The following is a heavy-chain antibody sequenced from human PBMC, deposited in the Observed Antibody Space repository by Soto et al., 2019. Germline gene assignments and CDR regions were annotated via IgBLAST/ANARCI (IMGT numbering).Heavy chain of an antibody. D-gene: IGHD2-2*01. CDR2: IYYSGST. Sequence: PSETLSLTCTVSGGSISSGGYYWSWIRQHPGKGLEWIGYIYYSGSTYYNPSLKSRVTISVDTSKNQFSLKLSSVTAADTAVYYCARYCSSTSCTHADSTFDYWGQGTLVTVSS. V-gene: IGHV4-31*03. CDR3: ARYCSSTSCTHADSTFDY. CDR1: GGSISSGGYY. J-gene: IGHJ4*02.